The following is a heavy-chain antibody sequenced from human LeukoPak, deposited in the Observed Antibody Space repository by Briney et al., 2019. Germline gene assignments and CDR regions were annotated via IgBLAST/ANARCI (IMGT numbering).Heavy chain of an antibody. CDR2: IYYSGST. CDR1: GGSISSYY. CDR3: ARDRGGNRGNYFDY. Sequence: SETLSLTCTVSGGSISSYYWSWIRQPPGKGLEWIGYIYYSGSTNYNPSLKSRVTISVDTSKNQFSLKLSSVTAADTAVYYCARDRGGNRGNYFDYWGQGTLVTVSS. J-gene: IGHJ4*02. V-gene: IGHV4-59*01. D-gene: IGHD7-27*01.